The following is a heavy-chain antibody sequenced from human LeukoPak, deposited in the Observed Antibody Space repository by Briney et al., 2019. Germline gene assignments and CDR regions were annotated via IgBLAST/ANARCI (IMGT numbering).Heavy chain of an antibody. D-gene: IGHD5-18*01. CDR1: GFTFSNYW. V-gene: IGHV3-7*01. J-gene: IGHJ4*02. CDR3: AREDTAY. CDR2: IKQDGSEK. Sequence: GGSLRLSCAASGFTFSNYWMNWVRQAPGKGLEWVANIKQDGSEKNYVDSVKGRFIISSDNAKNSVYLQMNSLRVEDTAVYYCAREDTAYWGQGTLVTVSS.